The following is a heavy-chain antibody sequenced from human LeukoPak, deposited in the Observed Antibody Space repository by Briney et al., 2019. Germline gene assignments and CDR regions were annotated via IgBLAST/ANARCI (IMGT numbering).Heavy chain of an antibody. CDR3: ARGTRINYFDY. J-gene: IGHJ4*02. D-gene: IGHD2/OR15-2a*01. Sequence: SETLSLICTVSFGSIKSYYWSWIRQPPGKGLVWIGYIYYSGSTNYNPYLKSRVPISVDTSHNQFFLKVSSADASGTAMYYCARGTRINYFDYWGQGTLVTVSS. V-gene: IGHV4-59*08. CDR2: IYYSGST. CDR1: FGSIKSYY.